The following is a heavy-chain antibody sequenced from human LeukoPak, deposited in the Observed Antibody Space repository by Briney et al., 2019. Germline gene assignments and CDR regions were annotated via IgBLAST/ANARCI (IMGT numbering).Heavy chain of an antibody. V-gene: IGHV3-15*01. Sequence: GGSLRLSCAASGFTFSNAWMSWVRQAPGKGLEWVGRIKSKTDGGTTEYAASVKGRFTISRDDSKSIAYLQMNSLKTEDTAMYYCTRPARISMIVGDLGYFHYWGQGTLVTVSS. CDR1: GFTFSNAW. J-gene: IGHJ4*02. D-gene: IGHD3-22*01. CDR2: IKSKTDGGTT. CDR3: TRPARISMIVGDLGYFHY.